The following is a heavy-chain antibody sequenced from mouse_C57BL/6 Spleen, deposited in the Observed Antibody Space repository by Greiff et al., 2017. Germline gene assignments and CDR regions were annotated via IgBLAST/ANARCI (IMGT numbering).Heavy chain of an antibody. CDR1: GYTFTSYW. V-gene: IGHV1-69*01. Sequence: VQLQQPGAELVMPGASVKLSCKASGYTFTSYWMHWVKQRPGQGLEWIGEIDPSDSYTNYNQKFKGKSTLTVDKSSSTAYMQLSSLTSEDSAVYYCALYDYDGAWFAYWGQGTLVTVSA. J-gene: IGHJ3*01. CDR2: IDPSDSYT. D-gene: IGHD2-4*01. CDR3: ALYDYDGAWFAY.